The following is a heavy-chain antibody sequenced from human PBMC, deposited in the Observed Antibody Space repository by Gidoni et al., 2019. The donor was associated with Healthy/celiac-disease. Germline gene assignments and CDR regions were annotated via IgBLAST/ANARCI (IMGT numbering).Heavy chain of an antibody. Sequence: QVQLQQWGAGLLKPSETLSLTCAVYGGSFSGYYWSWIRQPPGKGLEWIGEINHSGSTNYNQSLKSRVTISVDTSKNQFSLKLSSVTAADTAVYYCARENRRYNWFDPWGQGTLVTVSS. V-gene: IGHV4-34*01. CDR3: ARENRRYNWFDP. J-gene: IGHJ5*02. CDR2: INHSGST. CDR1: GGSFSGYY.